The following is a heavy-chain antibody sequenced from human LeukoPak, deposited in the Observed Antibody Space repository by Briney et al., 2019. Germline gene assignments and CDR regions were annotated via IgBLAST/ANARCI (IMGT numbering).Heavy chain of an antibody. J-gene: IGHJ4*02. Sequence: SETLSLTCAVYGGSFSGYYWSWIRQPPGKGLEWIGEINHSGSTNYNPSLKSRVTISVDTSKNQFSLKLSSVTAADTAVYYCTRQESLGTSGYDYWGQGTLVTVSS. D-gene: IGHD1-7*01. V-gene: IGHV4-34*01. CDR1: GGSFSGYY. CDR3: TRQESLGTSGYDY. CDR2: INHSGST.